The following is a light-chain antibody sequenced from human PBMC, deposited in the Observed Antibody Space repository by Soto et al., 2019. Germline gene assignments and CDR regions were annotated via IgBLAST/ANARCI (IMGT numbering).Light chain of an antibody. CDR3: QQYNGYGR. CDR2: KAS. J-gene: IGKJ1*01. V-gene: IGKV1-5*03. CDR1: QSISSW. Sequence: DIPMTQSPSTLSASVGDRVTITCRASQSISSWLAWYQQKPGKAPKLLIYKASSLESGVPSRFSGSGSGTEFTLTINSLEPDDFATYYCQQYNGYGRFGQGTKVEIK.